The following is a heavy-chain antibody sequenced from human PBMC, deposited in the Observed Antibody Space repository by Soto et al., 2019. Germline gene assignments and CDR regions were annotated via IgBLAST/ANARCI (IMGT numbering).Heavy chain of an antibody. CDR3: ATGTPSNHDYYYYYGMDV. Sequence: ASVKVSCKVSGYTLTELSMHWVRQAPGKGLEGMGGFDPEDGETIYAQKFQGRVTMTEDTSTDTAYMELSSLRPEDTAVYYCATGTPSNHDYYYYYGMDVWGQGTTVTVSS. D-gene: IGHD4-4*01. CDR1: GYTLTELS. V-gene: IGHV1-24*01. J-gene: IGHJ6*02. CDR2: FDPEDGET.